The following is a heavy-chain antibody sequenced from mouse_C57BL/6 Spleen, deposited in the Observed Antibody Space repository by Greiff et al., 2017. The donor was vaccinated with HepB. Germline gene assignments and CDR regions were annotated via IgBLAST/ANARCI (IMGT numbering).Heavy chain of an antibody. J-gene: IGHJ4*01. D-gene: IGHD2-12*01. Sequence: QVQLQQPGAELVKPGASVKMSCKASGYTFTSYWITWVKQRPGQGLEWIGDIYPGSGSTNYNEKFKSKATLTVATSSSTAYMQLSSLTSEDSAVYYCARFYNAMDYWGQGTSVTVSS. V-gene: IGHV1-55*01. CDR1: GYTFTSYW. CDR2: IYPGSGST. CDR3: ARFYNAMDY.